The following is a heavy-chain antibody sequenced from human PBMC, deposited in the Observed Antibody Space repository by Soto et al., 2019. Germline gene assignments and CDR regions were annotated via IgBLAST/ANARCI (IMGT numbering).Heavy chain of an antibody. Sequence: QVQLVQSGAEVRKPGSSVMVSCKVSGGTFRTHGFSWVRQAPGQGLEWIGGNIPIFDIVAYAQKFQGRVTITADDSTNTAHMEMSGLTSEDTAVYFCARERGSMTVNNMHPALDVWGQGTTVTVSS. CDR2: NIPIFDIV. V-gene: IGHV1-69*01. J-gene: IGHJ6*02. D-gene: IGHD2-2*01. CDR1: GGTFRTHG. CDR3: ARERGSMTVNNMHPALDV.